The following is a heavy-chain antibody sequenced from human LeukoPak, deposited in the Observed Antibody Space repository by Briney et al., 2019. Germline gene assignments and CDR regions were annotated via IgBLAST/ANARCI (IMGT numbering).Heavy chain of an antibody. V-gene: IGHV3-23*01. CDR3: ARKHLQTPKVFLDV. CDR1: GFTFPFSSYG. J-gene: IGHJ6*02. D-gene: IGHD3-3*01. CDR2: INGADDWT. Sequence: GGSLRLSCAASGFTFPFSSYGMHWVRQAPGKGLEWVAHINGADDWTAYADSVKGRLTVSRDNSKNTLYLQMNSLRAEDTAIYFCARKHLQTPKVFLDVWGQGTTVSVSS.